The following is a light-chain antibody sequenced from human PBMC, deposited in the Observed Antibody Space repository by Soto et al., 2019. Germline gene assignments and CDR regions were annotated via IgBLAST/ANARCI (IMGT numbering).Light chain of an antibody. J-gene: IGKJ1*01. V-gene: IGKV1-5*03. CDR3: QQYDTYWT. CDR1: QGIGSW. Sequence: IQMTQSPSTLSASVGDRVIITCLASQGIGSWLAWYQQKPGKAPKLLIYKASTLESGVPSRFSGSGSGTDFTLTISSLQPDDFATYYCQQYDTYWTFGHGTKVEIK. CDR2: KAS.